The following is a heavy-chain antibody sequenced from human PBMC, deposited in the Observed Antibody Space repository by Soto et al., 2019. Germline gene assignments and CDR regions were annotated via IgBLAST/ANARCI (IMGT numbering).Heavy chain of an antibody. Sequence: PGGSLRLSCAASGFTFSSYAMSWVRQAPGKGLEWVSAISGSGGSTYYADSVKGRFTISRDNSKNTLYLQMNSLRAEDTAVYYCAKLSRDQLTYYYYGMDVWGQGTTVTVS. CDR3: AKLSRDQLTYYYYGMDV. V-gene: IGHV3-23*01. CDR2: ISGSGGST. J-gene: IGHJ6*02. CDR1: GFTFSSYA. D-gene: IGHD2-2*01.